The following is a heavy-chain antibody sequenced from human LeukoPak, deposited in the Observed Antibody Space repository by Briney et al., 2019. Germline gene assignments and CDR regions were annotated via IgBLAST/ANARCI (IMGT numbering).Heavy chain of an antibody. J-gene: IGHJ4*02. CDR2: IYHSGST. D-gene: IGHD6-6*01. CDR3: ARLNPKYSSSSGGY. V-gene: IGHV4-38-2*01. Sequence: SETLSLTCAVSGYSISSGYYWGWIRQPPGKGLEWIGSIYHSGSTYYNPSLKSRVTLSVDTSKNQFSLKLSSVTAADTAVYYCARLNPKYSSSSGGYWGQGTLVTVSS. CDR1: GYSISSGYY.